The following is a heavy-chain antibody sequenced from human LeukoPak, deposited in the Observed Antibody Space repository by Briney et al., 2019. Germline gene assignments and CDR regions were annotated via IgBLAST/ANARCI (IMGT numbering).Heavy chain of an antibody. CDR2: IKQDGSEK. V-gene: IGHV3-7*04. D-gene: IGHD2-15*01. Sequence: PGGSLRLSCAASGFTFSSYWMSWVRQAPGKGLEWVANIKQDGSEKYYVDSVKGRFTISRDNAKNSLFLQMNSLRAEDRAVYYCVRVLAATPAFDYWGRGTLVTVSS. J-gene: IGHJ4*02. CDR1: GFTFSSYW. CDR3: VRVLAATPAFDY.